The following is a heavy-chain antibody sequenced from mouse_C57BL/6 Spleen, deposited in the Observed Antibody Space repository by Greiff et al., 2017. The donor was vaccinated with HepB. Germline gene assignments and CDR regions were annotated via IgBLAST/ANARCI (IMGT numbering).Heavy chain of an antibody. Sequence: EVQLQQSGAELVMPGASVKLSCTASGFNIKDYYMHWVKQRTEQGLEWIGRIDPEDGETKYAPTFQGKAPITADTSSNTAYLQLSSLTSEDPVVYYCAKGRPYFGCWGQGTTLTVSS. V-gene: IGHV14-2*01. CDR2: IDPEDGET. CDR1: GFNIKDYY. CDR3: AKGRPYFGC. D-gene: IGHD3-2*02. J-gene: IGHJ2*01.